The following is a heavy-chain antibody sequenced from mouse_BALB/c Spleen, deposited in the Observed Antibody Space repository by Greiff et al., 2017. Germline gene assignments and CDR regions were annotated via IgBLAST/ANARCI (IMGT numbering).Heavy chain of an antibody. D-gene: IGHD2-3*01. V-gene: IGHV5-12-1*01. J-gene: IGHJ4*01. CDR2: ISSGGGST. CDR1: GFAFSSYD. Sequence: EVMLVESGGGLVKPGGSLKLSCAASGFAFSSYDMSWVRQTPEKRLEWVAYISSGGGSTYYPDTVKGRFTISRDNAKNTLYLQMSSLKSEDTAMYYCARRGRRLYYYAMDYWGQGTSVTVSS. CDR3: ARRGRRLYYYAMDY.